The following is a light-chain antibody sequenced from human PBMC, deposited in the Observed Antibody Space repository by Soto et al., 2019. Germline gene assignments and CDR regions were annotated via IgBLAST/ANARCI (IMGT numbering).Light chain of an antibody. Sequence: QSALTQPASVSGSPGQSITISCTGTSSDVGAYNYVSWYQHHPGKAPKLMIYDVTNRPSGVSNRFSGSKSGNTASLTISGLQAEDEADYYCSSYTTSNTGVFGGGTKLPS. V-gene: IGLV2-14*03. CDR3: SSYTTSNTGV. CDR2: DVT. CDR1: SSDVGAYNY. J-gene: IGLJ2*01.